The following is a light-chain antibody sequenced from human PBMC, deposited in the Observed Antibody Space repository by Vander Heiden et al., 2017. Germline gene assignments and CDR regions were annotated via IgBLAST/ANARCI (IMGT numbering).Light chain of an antibody. CDR1: SNDVGGHNY. CDR3: SSFAGFNKCAI. CDR2: DVT. Sequence: QSALTQPPSASGSPGQSVTISCTGTSNDVGGHNYVSWYQQHPGKAPKVIIYDVTQRPSGVPDRFSGSKSGNTASLTVSGLQVDDEADYYCSSFAGFNKCAIFGGGTKLNVL. V-gene: IGLV2-8*01. J-gene: IGLJ2*01.